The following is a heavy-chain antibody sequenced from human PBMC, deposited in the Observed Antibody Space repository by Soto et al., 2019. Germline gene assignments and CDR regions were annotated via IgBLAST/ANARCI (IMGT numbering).Heavy chain of an antibody. J-gene: IGHJ6*02. Sequence: QVQLQESGPGLVKPSETLSLSCTVSGGSISSYYWSWFRQSPGKRMEWIGYVHHSWGSSYNPSLQSRVATSLATSKSQFPLKVLSVTATDAAVYYCARQGFGPLHGLVDVWGQGTTVTVSS. V-gene: IGHV4-59*08. CDR2: VHHSWGS. D-gene: IGHD3-10*01. CDR1: GGSISSYY. CDR3: ARQGFGPLHGLVDV.